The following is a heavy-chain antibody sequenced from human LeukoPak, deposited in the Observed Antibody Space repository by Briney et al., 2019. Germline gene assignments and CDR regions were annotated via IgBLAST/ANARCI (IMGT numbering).Heavy chain of an antibody. D-gene: IGHD3-10*01. CDR2: ITYDGSDT. Sequence: SGGSLRLSCEASGFIFSTYAFHWVRQAPSKGPEWMAFITYDGSDTYFADSVKGRFTLSRDNSKNALYLQMNSLRTADTAVYYCARPGGYAFDIWGQGTMVTVSS. CDR3: ARPGGYAFDI. CDR1: GFIFSTYA. V-gene: IGHV3-30*04. J-gene: IGHJ3*02.